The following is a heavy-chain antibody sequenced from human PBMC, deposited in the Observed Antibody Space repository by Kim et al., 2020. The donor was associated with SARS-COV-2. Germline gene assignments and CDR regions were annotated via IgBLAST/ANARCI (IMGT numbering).Heavy chain of an antibody. V-gene: IGHV3-7*05. Sequence: GGSLRLSCAASGFTFSSYWMSWVRQAPGKGLEWVANIKQDGSEKYYVDSVKGRFTISRDNAKNSLYLQMNSLRAEDTAVYYCARDLEDHDSSWYPGVAFDIWGQGTMVTVSS. CDR3: ARDLEDHDSSWYPGVAFDI. CDR2: IKQDGSEK. D-gene: IGHD6-13*01. CDR1: GFTFSSYW. J-gene: IGHJ3*02.